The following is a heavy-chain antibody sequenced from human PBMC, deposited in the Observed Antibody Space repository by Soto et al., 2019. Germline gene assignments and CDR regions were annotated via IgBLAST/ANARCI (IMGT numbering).Heavy chain of an antibody. CDR2: IFSTGAT. D-gene: IGHD3-10*01. V-gene: IGHV4-61*01. Sequence: SDPLSFTGILPGDSVPLGHHSWSWIGRPPGKGLGWIGTIFSTGATTYTPSFKSRFTMSVDPIKSKFSLNLTSVTAADSAIYYCARARSDSAGSSLGRRLDVGGQGTTVT. J-gene: IGHJ6*02. CDR3: ARARSDSAGSSLGRRLDV. CDR1: GDSVPLGHHS.